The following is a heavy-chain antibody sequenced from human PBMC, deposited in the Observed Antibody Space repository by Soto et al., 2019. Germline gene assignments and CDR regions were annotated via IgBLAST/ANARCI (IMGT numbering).Heavy chain of an antibody. V-gene: IGHV4-31*03. D-gene: IGHD6-13*01. CDR1: GGSISSGGYY. CDR3: ARVGEEQLRFDP. J-gene: IGHJ5*02. CDR2: IYYSGST. Sequence: PSETLSLTCTVSGGSISSGGYYWSWIRQHPGKGLEWIGYIYYSGSTYYNPSLKSRVTISVDTSKNQFSLKLSSVTAADTAVYYCARVGEEQLRFDPWGQGTLVTVSS.